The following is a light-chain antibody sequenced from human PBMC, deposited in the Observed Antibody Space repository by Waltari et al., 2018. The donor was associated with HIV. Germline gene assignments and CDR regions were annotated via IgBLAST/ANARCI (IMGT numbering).Light chain of an antibody. CDR1: SSDVGSYNL. J-gene: IGLJ1*01. CDR2: EGS. CDR3: CSYAGSSLYV. V-gene: IGLV2-23*01. Sequence: QSALTQPASVSGPPGQSITISCTGTSSDVGSYNLVPWYQQHPGKAPKLMIYEGSKRPSGVSNRFSGSKSGNTASLTISGLQAEDEADYYCCSYAGSSLYVFGTGTKVTVL.